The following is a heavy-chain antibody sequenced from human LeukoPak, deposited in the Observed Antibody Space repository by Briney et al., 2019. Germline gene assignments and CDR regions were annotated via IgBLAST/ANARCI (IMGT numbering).Heavy chain of an antibody. CDR3: ARVRLDSGTYSLYY. CDR2: ISGRSSTI. Sequence: GGSLRLSCAASGFTFSSYSMNWVRQAPGKGLEWVSYISGRSSTIYYADSVKGRFTISRDNAENSLHLQMNSLRAEDTAVYYCARVRLDSGTYSLYYWGQGTLVTVSS. J-gene: IGHJ4*02. D-gene: IGHD3-10*01. CDR1: GFTFSSYS. V-gene: IGHV3-48*01.